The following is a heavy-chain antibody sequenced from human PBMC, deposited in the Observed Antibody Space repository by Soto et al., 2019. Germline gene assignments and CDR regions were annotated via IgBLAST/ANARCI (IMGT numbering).Heavy chain of an antibody. J-gene: IGHJ5*02. Sequence: QVQLVQSGAEVKKPGASVKVSCKASGYTFTSYVISWVRQAPGQGLEWMGWISAYNGNTNNAQKLQGRVTMTTDTSTSRAYLELRSLRSDVTAVYYCASAVVVAASNWFAPWGQGTLVTVSS. CDR2: ISAYNGNT. CDR1: GYTFTSYV. CDR3: ASAVVVAASNWFAP. D-gene: IGHD2-15*01. V-gene: IGHV1-18*01.